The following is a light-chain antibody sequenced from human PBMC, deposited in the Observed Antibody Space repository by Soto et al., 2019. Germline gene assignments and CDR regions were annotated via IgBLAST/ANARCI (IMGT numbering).Light chain of an antibody. CDR3: QQYFSTPFA. Sequence: DIVMTQSPDSLAVSLGERATINCKSSQSVFSTSTNKNYLTWYQQKSGQPPKLLIYWASTRESGVPARFSGSGSGTDFTLTITSLQAEDVATYYCQQYFSTPFAFGPGTKVNIK. CDR2: WAS. CDR1: QSVFSTSTNKNY. V-gene: IGKV4-1*01. J-gene: IGKJ3*01.